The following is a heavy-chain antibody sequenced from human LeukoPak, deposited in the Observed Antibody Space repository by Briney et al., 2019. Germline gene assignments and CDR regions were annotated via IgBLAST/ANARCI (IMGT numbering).Heavy chain of an antibody. CDR1: GFLFSSYG. J-gene: IGHJ6*03. D-gene: IGHD3-16*01. CDR2: IYTGGG. CDR3: AKLGGHPLHNYYVGV. V-gene: IGHV3-23*03. Sequence: GGSLRLSCAASGFLFSSYGMSWVRQAPGKGLEWVSGIYTGGGSYADSVRGRFTISRDNSNNTLYLQMNSLRAEDTAVYYCAKLGGHPLHNYYVGVWGKGTTVAVSS.